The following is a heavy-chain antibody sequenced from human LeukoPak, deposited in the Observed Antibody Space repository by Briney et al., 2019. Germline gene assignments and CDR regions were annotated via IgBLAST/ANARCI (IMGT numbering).Heavy chain of an antibody. D-gene: IGHD3-3*01. J-gene: IGHJ1*01. CDR1: GFTFSSYA. CDR3: AKDLAFWSGYYIRYFQH. CDR2: ISDSGGYT. Sequence: GGSLRLSCAASGFTFSSYAMNWVRQAPGKGLEWVSAISDSGGYTYYADSVKGRFTISRDNSKNTLYLQMNSLRAEDTAVYYCAKDLAFWSGYYIRYFQHWGQGTLVTVSS. V-gene: IGHV3-23*01.